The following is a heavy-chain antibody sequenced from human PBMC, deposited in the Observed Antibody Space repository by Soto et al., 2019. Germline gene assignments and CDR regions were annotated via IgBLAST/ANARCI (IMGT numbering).Heavy chain of an antibody. CDR3: AVSYSISSAVSTLFDY. CDR2: IIPILGIA. D-gene: IGHD6-6*01. CDR1: GGTFSSYT. J-gene: IGHJ4*01. V-gene: IGHV1-69*02. Sequence: QVQLVQSGAEVKKPGSSVKVSCRASGGTFSSYTISWVRQAPGQGLEWMGRIIPILGIANYAQKFQGRVTITADKSTSTAYMEVSSLRSVDTAVYYCAVSYSISSAVSTLFDYWGHGTLVTVSS.